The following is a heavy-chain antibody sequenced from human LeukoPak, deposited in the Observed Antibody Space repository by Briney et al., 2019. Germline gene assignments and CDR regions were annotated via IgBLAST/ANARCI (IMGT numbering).Heavy chain of an antibody. CDR3: AGSPSISLSYYYYYMDV. CDR2: IYYSGST. CDR1: GGSISSYY. Sequence: SETLSLTCTVSGGSISSYYWSWIRQPPGKGLEWIGYIYYSGSTIYNPSLKSRVTISVDTSKNQFSLKLSSVTAADTAVYYCAGSPSISLSYYYYYMDVWGKGTTVTISS. V-gene: IGHV4-59*01. D-gene: IGHD3-9*01. J-gene: IGHJ6*03.